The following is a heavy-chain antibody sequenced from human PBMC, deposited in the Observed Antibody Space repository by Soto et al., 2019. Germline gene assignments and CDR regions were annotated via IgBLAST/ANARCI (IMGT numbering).Heavy chain of an antibody. V-gene: IGHV4-30-4*08. D-gene: IGHD2-21*02. J-gene: IGHJ6*02. CDR2: IYYSGSI. CDR1: GGSISSDNYH. CDR3: AREDDGGDRDYYGLDV. Sequence: QVQLQQSGPGLVKPSQTLSLTCTVSGGSISSDNYHWTWIRQSPGKGLVWIGYIYYSGSIFYNPSFKSRVTISVDTSKNQFSLQLSSVTAADTAVYFCAREDDGGDRDYYGLDVWGQGTTVTVSS.